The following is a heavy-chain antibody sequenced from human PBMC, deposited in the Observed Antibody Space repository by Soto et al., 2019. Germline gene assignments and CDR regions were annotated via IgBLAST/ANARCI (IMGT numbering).Heavy chain of an antibody. CDR1: GGTLNTYT. CDR3: ATWRSYSGSYCFDY. CDR2: IVPMYDSV. D-gene: IGHD1-26*01. J-gene: IGHJ4*02. Sequence: QVQLVQSGAEVRKPGASVKVSCEASGGTLNTYTINWMRQAPGRGLEWVGQIVPMYDSVNYAEKFQGRVTITADKSTKTAYMEMTSLRSEDTALYFCATWRSYSGSYCFDYWGQGPLVTVSS. V-gene: IGHV1-69*06.